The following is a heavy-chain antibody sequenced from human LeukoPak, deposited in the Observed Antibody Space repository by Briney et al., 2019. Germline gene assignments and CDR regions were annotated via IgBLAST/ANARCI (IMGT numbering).Heavy chain of an antibody. CDR2: ISGDGRST. Sequence: PGGSLRLSCAASGFTFSSNWMHWVRQAPGKGLVWVSRISGDGRSTTYADSVKGRFTISRDNVKNTLYLQMNSLRVEDTAVYYGARAPWELYDWGQRTLGSVSS. J-gene: IGHJ4*02. CDR3: ARAPWELYD. D-gene: IGHD1-26*01. CDR1: GFTFSSNW. V-gene: IGHV3-74*01.